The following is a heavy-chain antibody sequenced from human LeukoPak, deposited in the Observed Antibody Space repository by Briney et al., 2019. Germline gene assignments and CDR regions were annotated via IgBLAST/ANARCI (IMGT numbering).Heavy chain of an antibody. CDR2: ISYDGSNK. CDR1: GFTFSSYG. V-gene: IGHV3-30*18. D-gene: IGHD4-17*01. Sequence: PGGSLRLSCAASGFTFSSYGMHWVRQAPGKGLEWVAVISYDGSNKYYEDSVKGRSTISRDNSKNTLYLQMNTLRAEDTAVYYCAKDIVRATVTTGFGYMDVWGKGTTVTVSS. J-gene: IGHJ6*03. CDR3: AKDIVRATVTTGFGYMDV.